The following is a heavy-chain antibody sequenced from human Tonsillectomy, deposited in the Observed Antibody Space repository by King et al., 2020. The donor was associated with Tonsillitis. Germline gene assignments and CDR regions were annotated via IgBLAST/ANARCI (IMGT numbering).Heavy chain of an antibody. J-gene: IGHJ4*02. Sequence: VQLVESGGGLVQPGGSLRLSCAASGLIFSSYAMSWVRQAPGKGLEWVSAISGGGGSTYYADSVKGRFTISRDNSKNTLYLQMNSLRAEDTAVYYCAKDHTIFGVVIPYYFDYWGQGTLVTVSS. D-gene: IGHD3-3*01. CDR2: ISGGGGST. CDR1: GLIFSSYA. V-gene: IGHV3-23*04. CDR3: AKDHTIFGVVIPYYFDY.